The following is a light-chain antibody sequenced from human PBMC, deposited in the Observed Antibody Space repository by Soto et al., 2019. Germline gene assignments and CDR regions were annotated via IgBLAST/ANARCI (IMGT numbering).Light chain of an antibody. Sequence: DIQMTQSPSSLSASVGDRGTITCRASQTIYIYLNWYQQKPAKAPTLLTYPTSSLQSGVPPRLSRSGSGTDFTLTIRRLPPDDFATYYCQPTYTNPWTFGQGNKVDIK. J-gene: IGKJ1*01. CDR2: PTS. CDR1: QTIYIY. V-gene: IGKV1-39*01. CDR3: QPTYTNPWT.